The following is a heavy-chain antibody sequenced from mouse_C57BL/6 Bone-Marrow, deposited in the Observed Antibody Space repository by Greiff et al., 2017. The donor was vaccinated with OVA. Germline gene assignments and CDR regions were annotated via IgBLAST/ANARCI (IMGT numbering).Heavy chain of an antibody. CDR2: INSDGGST. CDR3: ASLSYHYGSSSSCAMDY. D-gene: IGHD1-1*01. CDR1: EYEFPSHD. V-gene: IGHV5-2*01. Sequence: EVNLVESGGGLVQPGESLKLSCESNEYEFPSHDMSWVRQTPEKRLELVAAINSDGGSTYYPDTMERRFIISRDNTKKTLYLQMSSLRSEDTALYYCASLSYHYGSSSSCAMDYWGQGTTVTVSS. J-gene: IGHJ4*01.